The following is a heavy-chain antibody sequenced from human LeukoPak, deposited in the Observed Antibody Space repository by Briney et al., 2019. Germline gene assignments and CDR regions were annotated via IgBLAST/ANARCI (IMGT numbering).Heavy chain of an antibody. J-gene: IGHJ4*02. CDR3: AKDRYLEYQLLSVFDY. V-gene: IGHV3-23*01. Sequence: PGGSLRLSCAASGFTFSSYAMSWVRQAPGKGLEWVSAISGSGGSTYYADSVKGRFTISRDNSKNTLYLQMNSLRAEDTAVYYCAKDRYLEYQLLSVFDYWGQGTLVTVSS. D-gene: IGHD2-2*01. CDR1: GFTFSSYA. CDR2: ISGSGGST.